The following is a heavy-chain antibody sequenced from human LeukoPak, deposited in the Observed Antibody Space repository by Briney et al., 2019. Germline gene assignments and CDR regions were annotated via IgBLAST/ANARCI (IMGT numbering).Heavy chain of an antibody. CDR1: GGSISSGSYH. CDR2: IYTSGST. J-gene: IGHJ6*03. D-gene: IGHD1-26*01. V-gene: IGHV4-61*02. Sequence: SETLSLTCTVSGGSISSGSYHWSWIRQPAGKGLEWIGRIYTSGSTNYNPSLKSRVTMSVDTSKNQFALKLSSVTAADTAVYYCAKETRELSYYYMDVWGKGTTVTISS. CDR3: AKETRELSYYYMDV.